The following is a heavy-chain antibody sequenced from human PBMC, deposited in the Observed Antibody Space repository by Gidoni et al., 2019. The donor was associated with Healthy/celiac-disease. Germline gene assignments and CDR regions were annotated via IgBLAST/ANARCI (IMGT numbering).Heavy chain of an antibody. CDR1: GFSFSSYA. CDR3: AKDVAYCGGDCGDWYFDL. J-gene: IGHJ2*01. CDR2: ISGSGGST. Sequence: EVQLVESGGGLVQPGGSLRLSCAASGFSFSSYAMSWVRQAPGKGLEWVSAISGSGGSTYYADSVKGRFTISRDNSKNTLYLQMNSLRAEDTAVYYCAKDVAYCGGDCGDWYFDLWGRGTLVTVSS. V-gene: IGHV3-23*04. D-gene: IGHD2-21*02.